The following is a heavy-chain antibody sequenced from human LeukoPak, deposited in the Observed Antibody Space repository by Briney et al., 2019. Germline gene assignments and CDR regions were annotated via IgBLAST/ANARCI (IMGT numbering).Heavy chain of an antibody. Sequence: ASVKVSCKASGGTFSSYAISWVRQAPGQGLEWMGGIIPIFGTANYAQKFQGRVTITTDESTSTAYMELSSPRSEDTAVYYCAREMDDFWSGTFDYWGQGTLVTVSS. CDR3: AREMDDFWSGTFDY. CDR2: IIPIFGTA. J-gene: IGHJ4*02. D-gene: IGHD3-3*01. CDR1: GGTFSSYA. V-gene: IGHV1-69*05.